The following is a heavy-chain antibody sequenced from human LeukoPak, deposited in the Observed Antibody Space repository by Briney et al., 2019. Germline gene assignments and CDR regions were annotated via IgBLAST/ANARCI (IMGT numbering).Heavy chain of an antibody. J-gene: IGHJ4*02. CDR1: GFTFSTNA. CDR3: ASSGSYRFDY. V-gene: IGHV3-48*02. Sequence: PGGSLRLSCLTSGFTFSTNAMSWVRQAPGKGLEWVSHITASGTAMFYADSVKGRFTISRDNAKNSLYLQMNSLRDEDTAVYYCASSGSYRFDYWGQGTLVTVSS. CDR2: ITASGTAM. D-gene: IGHD1-26*01.